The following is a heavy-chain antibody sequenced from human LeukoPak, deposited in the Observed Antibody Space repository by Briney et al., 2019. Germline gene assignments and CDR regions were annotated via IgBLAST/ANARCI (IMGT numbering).Heavy chain of an antibody. CDR3: ARGPLYYHYMDV. V-gene: IGHV1-2*02. CDR2: INPNSGGT. J-gene: IGHJ6*03. CDR1: GYTFTGYY. Sequence: ASVKVSCKASGYTFTGYYMHWVRQAPGQGLEWMGWINPNSGGTNYAQKFQGRVTMTRDTPISTAYMELSRLRSDDTAVYYCARGPLYYHYMDVWGKGTTVTVSS.